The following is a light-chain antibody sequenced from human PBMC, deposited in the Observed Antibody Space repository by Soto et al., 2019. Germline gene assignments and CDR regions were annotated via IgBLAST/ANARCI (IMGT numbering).Light chain of an antibody. Sequence: QSVLTQPASVSGSPEQSITISCTGTSSDVGAYNLVSWYQQHPGKAPRLIIYEGSKRPSGISHRFSGSKSDNTASLTISGLRAEDEAHYHCCSYAGSYTWVFGGGTKLTVL. J-gene: IGLJ3*02. CDR2: EGS. CDR1: SSDVGAYNL. CDR3: CSYAGSYTWV. V-gene: IGLV2-23*01.